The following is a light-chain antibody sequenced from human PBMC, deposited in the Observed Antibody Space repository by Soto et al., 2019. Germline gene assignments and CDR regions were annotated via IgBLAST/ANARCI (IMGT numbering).Light chain of an antibody. V-gene: IGLV2-14*03. CDR1: SSDVGAYNY. CDR2: DVS. Sequence: QSALTQPASVSGSPGQSITISCTGTSSDVGAYNYVSWYQQHPGKAPKLMIYDVSNRPSGISNRFSGSKSGNTASLTISGLQAEDEADYHCSSLTPSSTWVFGGGTKVTVL. CDR3: SSLTPSSTWV. J-gene: IGLJ3*02.